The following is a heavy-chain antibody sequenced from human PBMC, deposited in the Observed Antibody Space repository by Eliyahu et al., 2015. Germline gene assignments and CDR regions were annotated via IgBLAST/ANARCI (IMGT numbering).Heavy chain of an antibody. CDR1: KVTFSXYA. CDR3: AKDLKPCSSINVTCYFNGMDV. Sequence: QVQLVESGGGVVQPGXSLSLSXAASKVTFSXYAMXWVRQAPGKGLEWVAIISYDGSNRYYADXVKDRFTISRDXSKNILYLQMNSLRAEDTAMYYCAKDLKPCSSINVTCYFNGMDVWGQGTMVTVS. J-gene: IGHJ6*02. CDR2: ISYDGSNR. V-gene: IGHV3-30*04. D-gene: IGHD2-2*01.